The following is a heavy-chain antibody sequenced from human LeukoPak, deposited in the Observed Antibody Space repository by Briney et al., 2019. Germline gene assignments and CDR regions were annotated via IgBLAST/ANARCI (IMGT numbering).Heavy chain of an antibody. CDR3: ARKGYSYGSFDY. CDR1: GRSFSGYY. Sequence: PSETLSLTCAVYGRSFSGYYWSWIRQPPGKGLEWIGEINHSGSTNYNPSLKSRVTISVDTSKNQFSLKLSSVTAADTAVYYCARKGYSYGSFDYWGQGTLVTVSS. J-gene: IGHJ4*02. V-gene: IGHV4-34*01. D-gene: IGHD5-18*01. CDR2: INHSGST.